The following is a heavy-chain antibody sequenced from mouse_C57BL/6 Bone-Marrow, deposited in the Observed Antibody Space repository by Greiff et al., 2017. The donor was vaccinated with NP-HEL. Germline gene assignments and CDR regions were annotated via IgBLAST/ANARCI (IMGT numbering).Heavy chain of an antibody. Sequence: EVNVVESEGGLVQPGSSMKLSCTASGFTFSDYYMAWVRQVPEKGLEWVANINYDGSSTYYLDSLKSRFIISRDNAKNILYLQMSSLKSEDTATYYCARADYYGSSTLYWYFDVWGTGTTVTVSS. CDR1: GFTFSDYY. CDR3: ARADYYGSSTLYWYFDV. J-gene: IGHJ1*03. D-gene: IGHD1-1*01. CDR2: INYDGSST. V-gene: IGHV5-16*01.